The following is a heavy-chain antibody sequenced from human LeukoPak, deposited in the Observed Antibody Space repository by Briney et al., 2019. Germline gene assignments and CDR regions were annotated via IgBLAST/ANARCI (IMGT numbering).Heavy chain of an antibody. Sequence: SETLSLTCAVYGGSFSGYYWSWIRQPPGKGLEWIGEINHSGSTNYNPSLKSRVTISVDTSKNQSSLKLSSVTAADTAVYYCARLDRRGYSYGWDQGTLVTVSS. CDR1: GGSFSGYY. CDR2: INHSGST. V-gene: IGHV4-34*01. CDR3: ARLDRRGYSYG. D-gene: IGHD5-18*01. J-gene: IGHJ4*02.